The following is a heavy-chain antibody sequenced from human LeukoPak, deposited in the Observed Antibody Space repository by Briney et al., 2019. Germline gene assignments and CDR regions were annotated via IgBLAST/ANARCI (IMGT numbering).Heavy chain of an antibody. Sequence: PGGSLRLSCAASGLTVSSDYMSWVRQAPGKGLEWVANIKPDGSEKYYVDSVKGRFTISRDNAKNSLYLQMDSLRAEDTAVYYCARDRLKASYWGQGTLVTVSS. J-gene: IGHJ4*02. CDR1: GLTVSSDY. CDR2: IKPDGSEK. CDR3: ARDRLKASY. V-gene: IGHV3-7*01. D-gene: IGHD5/OR15-5a*01.